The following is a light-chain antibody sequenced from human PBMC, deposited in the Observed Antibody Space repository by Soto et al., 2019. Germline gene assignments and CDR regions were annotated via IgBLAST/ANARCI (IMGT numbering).Light chain of an antibody. CDR1: SSNIGNNY. V-gene: IGLV1-51*01. CDR3: GTWDSSLGAYV. CDR2: DNN. J-gene: IGLJ1*01. Sequence: VLTQPPSVSAAPGQKVTISCSGSSSNIGNNYVSWYQQLPGTAPKLLIYDNNKRPSGIPDRFSGSKSGTSATLGITGLQSGDEADYYCGTWDSSLGAYVFGTGTKVTVL.